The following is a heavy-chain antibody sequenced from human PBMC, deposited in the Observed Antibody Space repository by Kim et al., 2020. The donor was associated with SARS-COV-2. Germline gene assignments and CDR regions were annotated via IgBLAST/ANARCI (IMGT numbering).Heavy chain of an antibody. J-gene: IGHJ4*02. V-gene: IGHV1-69*13. CDR2: IIPIFGTA. CDR1: GGTFSSYA. D-gene: IGHD3-22*01. Sequence: SVKVSCKASGGTFSSYAISWVRQAPGQGLEWMGGIIPIFGTANYAQKFQGRVTITADESTSTAYMELSSLRSEDTAVYYCASRPYYYDSSGYFPSDYWGQGTLVTVSS. CDR3: ASRPYYYDSSGYFPSDY.